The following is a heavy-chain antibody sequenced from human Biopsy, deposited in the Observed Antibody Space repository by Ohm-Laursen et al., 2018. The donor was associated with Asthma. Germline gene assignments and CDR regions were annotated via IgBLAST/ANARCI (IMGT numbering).Heavy chain of an antibody. V-gene: IGHV1-2*06. CDR1: GYPFTDYY. J-gene: IGHJ2*01. D-gene: IGHD3-16*02. CDR3: ARIKVRIGAGTDRYFDR. CDR2: IDPNSGGT. Sequence: ASVKVSCKASGYPFTDYYVHWVRQAPGQGLEWMGRIDPNSGGTNYAQKFLGRVTMTRDTSVNTAFMVLSRLRSDDTAVYYCARIKVRIGAGTDRYFDRWGRGTLVTVSS.